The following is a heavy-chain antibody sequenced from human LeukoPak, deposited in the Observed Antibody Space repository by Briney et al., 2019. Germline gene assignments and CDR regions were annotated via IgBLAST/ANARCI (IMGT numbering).Heavy chain of an antibody. CDR3: ARGIAAAGSYLDY. CDR2: INQDGSEK. CDR1: GFTFSNSG. Sequence: GGSLRLSCAASGFTFSNSGMSWVRQAPGKGLEWVANINQDGSEKNCVDSVKGRFTISRDNAKNSLYLQMNSLRAEDTAVYYCARGIAAAGSYLDYWGQGTLVTVSS. D-gene: IGHD6-13*01. V-gene: IGHV3-7*02. J-gene: IGHJ4*02.